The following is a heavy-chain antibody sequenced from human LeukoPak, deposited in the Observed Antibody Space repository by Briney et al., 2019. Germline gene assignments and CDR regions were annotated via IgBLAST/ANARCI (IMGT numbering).Heavy chain of an antibody. CDR2: ISYDGSNK. D-gene: IGHD3-22*01. V-gene: IGHV3-30*18. Sequence: ISYDGSNKYYADSVKGRFTISRYNSKNTLYLQMNSLRAEDTAVYYCAESDYYDSSGHQGFFDYWGQGTLVTVSS. CDR3: AESDYYDSSGHQGFFDY. J-gene: IGHJ4*02.